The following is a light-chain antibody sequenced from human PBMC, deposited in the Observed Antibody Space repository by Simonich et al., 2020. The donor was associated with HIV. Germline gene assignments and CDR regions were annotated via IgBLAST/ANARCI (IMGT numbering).Light chain of an antibody. CDR3: QQYYSTPYT. J-gene: IGKJ2*01. CDR2: WAS. V-gene: IGKV4-1*01. Sequence: DIVMTQSPDSLAVSLGERATINCKSSQSVLYSSNNKNYLTWYQQKPRQPPKLLIYWASTRESGVPDRLRGSGSGTDFTLTISSLQAEDVAVYYCQQYYSTPYTFGQGTKLEIK. CDR1: QSVLYSSNNKNY.